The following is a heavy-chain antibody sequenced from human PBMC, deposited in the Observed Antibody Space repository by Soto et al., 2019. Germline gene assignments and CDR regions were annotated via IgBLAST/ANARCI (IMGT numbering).Heavy chain of an antibody. Sequence: SETLSLTCAVYGGFLSESYCSFSRQPPLKGLEWIGEINHVGGTNYNPSLKSRVTMSVDTSQNQFSLRLISVTAADTAMYFCVRIRYQLPSSVLWLDPWGQGTPVTVSS. J-gene: IGHJ5*02. CDR3: VRIRYQLPSSVLWLDP. V-gene: IGHV4-34*01. CDR1: GGFLSESY. CDR2: INHVGGT. D-gene: IGHD3-16*01.